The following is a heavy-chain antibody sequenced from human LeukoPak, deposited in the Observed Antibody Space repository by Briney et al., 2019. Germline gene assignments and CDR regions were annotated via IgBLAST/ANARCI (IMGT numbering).Heavy chain of an antibody. Sequence: SETLSLTCAVYGGSFSGYFWSWIRQPPGKGLEWVGEINHSGSTNYNPSLKSRVTISVDTSKNQFSLKLSSVTAADTAVYFCARGPYSYDSSGAFDIWGQGTMVTVSS. CDR2: INHSGST. V-gene: IGHV4-34*01. CDR1: GGSFSGYF. D-gene: IGHD3-22*01. CDR3: ARGPYSYDSSGAFDI. J-gene: IGHJ3*02.